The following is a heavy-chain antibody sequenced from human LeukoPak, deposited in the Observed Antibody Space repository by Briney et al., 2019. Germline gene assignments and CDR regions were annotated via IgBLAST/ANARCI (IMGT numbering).Heavy chain of an antibody. CDR2: ISSSGSTI. J-gene: IGHJ3*02. D-gene: IGHD5-18*01. CDR1: GFTLSDYY. Sequence: TGGSLRLSCAASGFTLSDYYMSWIRQAPGKGLEWVSYISSSGSTIYYADSVKGRFTISRDNAKNSLYLQMNSLRAEDTAVYYCAGGYSSGYNPNPYAFDIWGQGTMVTVSS. CDR3: AGGYSSGYNPNPYAFDI. V-gene: IGHV3-11*04.